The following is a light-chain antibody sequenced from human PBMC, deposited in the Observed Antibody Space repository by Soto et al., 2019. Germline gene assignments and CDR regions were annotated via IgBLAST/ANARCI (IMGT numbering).Light chain of an antibody. CDR3: QSCDSSLSGYV. CDR1: SSNIGSHYD. J-gene: IGLJ1*01. Sequence: QSVLTQPPSVSGAPGQRVTISCTGSSSNIGSHYDVHWYQQLPGAAPRLLIYGNFKRPSGVPDRFSGSKSDTSASLAITGLQAEDEADYYCQSCDSSLSGYVFGTGTKLTVL. CDR2: GNF. V-gene: IGLV1-40*01.